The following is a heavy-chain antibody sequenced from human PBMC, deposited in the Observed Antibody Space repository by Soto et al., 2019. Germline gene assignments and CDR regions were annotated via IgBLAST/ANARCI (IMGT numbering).Heavy chain of an antibody. V-gene: IGHV3-30-3*01. CDR2: ISYDGSNK. CDR1: GFTFSSYA. Sequence: QVQLVESGGGVVQPGRSLRLSCAASGFTFSSYAMHWVRQAPGKGLEWVAVISYDGSNKYYADSVKGRFTISRDNSKNTLYLQMNSLRAEDTAVYYFAREVVAPTLSPNFDYWGQGTPVTLSS. D-gene: IGHD2-2*01. J-gene: IGHJ4*02. CDR3: AREVVAPTLSPNFDY.